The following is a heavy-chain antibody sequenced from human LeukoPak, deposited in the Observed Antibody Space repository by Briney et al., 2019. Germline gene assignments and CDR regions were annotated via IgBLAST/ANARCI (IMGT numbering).Heavy chain of an antibody. CDR3: AREMPYCSSTSCYASYYYYGMDV. J-gene: IGHJ6*02. V-gene: IGHV7-4-1*02. CDR1: GYTFTSYA. CDR2: INTNTGNP. D-gene: IGHD2-2*01. Sequence: ASVKVSCKASGYTFTSYAMNWVRQTPGQGLEWMGWINTNTGNPTYAQGFTGRFVFSLDTSVSTAYLQISSLKAEDTAVYYCAREMPYCSSTSCYASYYYYGMDVWGQGTTVTVSS.